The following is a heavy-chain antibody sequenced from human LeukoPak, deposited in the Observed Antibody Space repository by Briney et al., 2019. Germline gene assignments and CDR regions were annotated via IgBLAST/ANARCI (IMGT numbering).Heavy chain of an antibody. Sequence: SVKVSCKASGGTFSSYAISWVRQAPGQGLEWMGGIIPIFGTANYAQKFQGRVTITADESTSTAYMELRSLRSDDTAVYYCARDPTFSIAAAGTVLRFDPWGQGTLVTVSS. V-gene: IGHV1-69*13. J-gene: IGHJ5*02. CDR2: IIPIFGTA. CDR1: GGTFSSYA. D-gene: IGHD6-13*01. CDR3: ARDPTFSIAAAGTVLRFDP.